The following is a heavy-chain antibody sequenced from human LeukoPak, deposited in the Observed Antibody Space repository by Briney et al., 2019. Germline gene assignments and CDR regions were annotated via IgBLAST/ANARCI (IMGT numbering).Heavy chain of an antibody. V-gene: IGHV3-23*01. CDR3: ATDRNYSGSENAVDI. CDR2: ISGSGGST. J-gene: IGHJ3*02. CDR1: GFTFSSYA. Sequence: GGSLRLSCAASGFTFSSYAMSWVRQAPGKGLEWVSAISGSGGSTYYAASVKGRFTISRDNSKNTLYLKINSLSSEDTAVYYCATDRNYSGSENAVDIWGQGTMVTVSS. D-gene: IGHD3-10*01.